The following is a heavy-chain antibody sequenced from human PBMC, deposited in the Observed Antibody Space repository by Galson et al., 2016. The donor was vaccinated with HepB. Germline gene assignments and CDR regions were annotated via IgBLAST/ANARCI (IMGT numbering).Heavy chain of an antibody. V-gene: IGHV3-74*01. J-gene: IGHJ4*02. CDR2: ISTDGSST. CDR3: AGGILTGYPYYFDY. Sequence: SLRLSCAASGFTFSGYWMHWVRQDPGTGLLWISRISTDGSSTNYADSVRGRFTISRDNAKNSLYLQMNSLRAEDTAVYYCAGGILTGYPYYFDYWGQGTLVTVSA. CDR1: GFTFSGYW. D-gene: IGHD3-9*01.